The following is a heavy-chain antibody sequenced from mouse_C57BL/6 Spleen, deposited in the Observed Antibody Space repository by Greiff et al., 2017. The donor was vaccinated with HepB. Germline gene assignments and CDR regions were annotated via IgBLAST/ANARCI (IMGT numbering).Heavy chain of an antibody. CDR2: IYPGSGST. CDR3: ASGHYYGSSYRYFDV. CDR1: GYTFTSYW. D-gene: IGHD1-1*01. Sequence: VQLQQPGAELVKPGASVKMSCKASGYTFTSYWITWVKQRPGQGLEWIGDIYPGSGSTNYNEKFKSKATLTVDTSSSTAYMQLSSLTSEDSAVYYCASGHYYGSSYRYFDVWGTGTTVTVSS. V-gene: IGHV1-55*01. J-gene: IGHJ1*03.